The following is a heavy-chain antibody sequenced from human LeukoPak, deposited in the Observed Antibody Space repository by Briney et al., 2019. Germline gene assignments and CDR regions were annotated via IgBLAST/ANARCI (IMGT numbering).Heavy chain of an antibody. CDR2: ISSSSSYI. V-gene: IGHV3-21*01. J-gene: IGHJ4*02. Sequence: PWGSLRLSCAASGFTFSSYSMSWVRQAPGKRLQWGSSISSSSSYIYYADSVKGRFTISRDNAKNSLYLQMNSLRAEDTAVYYCATSIAVADDFDYWGQGTLVTVSS. D-gene: IGHD6-19*01. CDR1: GFTFSSYS. CDR3: ATSIAVADDFDY.